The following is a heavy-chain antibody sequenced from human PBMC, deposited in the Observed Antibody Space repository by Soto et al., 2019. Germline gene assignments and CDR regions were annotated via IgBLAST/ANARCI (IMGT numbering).Heavy chain of an antibody. V-gene: IGHV5-10-1*01. J-gene: IGHJ4*02. CDR3: ARQIYDSDTGPNFQYYFDS. CDR2: IDPSDSQT. D-gene: IGHD3-22*01. Sequence: GESLTSSCRGAGGSFAGYWITWVRQKPGKGLEWMGRIDPSDSQTYYSPSFRGHVTISVTKSITTVFLQWSSLRASDTAMYYCARQIYDSDTGPNFQYYFDSWGQGTPVNVSS. CDR1: GGSFAGYW.